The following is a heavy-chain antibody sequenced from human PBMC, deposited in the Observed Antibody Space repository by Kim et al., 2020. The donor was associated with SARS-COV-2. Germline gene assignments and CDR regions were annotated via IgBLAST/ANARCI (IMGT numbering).Heavy chain of an antibody. CDR1: GFTFSSYA. D-gene: IGHD2-2*01. J-gene: IGHJ4*02. V-gene: IGHV3-23*01. CDR3: AKDPVAVVGPAAVLFDD. Sequence: GGSLRLSCAASGFTFSSYAMSWVRQSPGKGLECVSAISGSGGSTYYADSVKGRFTISRDNSKNTLYLQMNSLRAEDTAVYYCAKDPVAVVGPAAVLFDDWGQGALVTVSP. CDR2: ISGSGGST.